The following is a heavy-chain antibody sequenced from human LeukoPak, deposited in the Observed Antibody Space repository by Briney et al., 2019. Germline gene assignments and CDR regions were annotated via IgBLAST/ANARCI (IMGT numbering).Heavy chain of an antibody. Sequence: GGSLRLSCAASGFTFSSYSMNWVRQAPGKGLEWVSAISGSGSSTYYADSVKGRFTISRDNSKNTLYLQMNSLRAEDTAVYYCARDEWGGSYRHFDYWGQGTLVTVSS. CDR3: ARDEWGGSYRHFDY. CDR1: GFTFSSYS. D-gene: IGHD1-26*01. J-gene: IGHJ4*02. V-gene: IGHV3-23*01. CDR2: ISGSGSST.